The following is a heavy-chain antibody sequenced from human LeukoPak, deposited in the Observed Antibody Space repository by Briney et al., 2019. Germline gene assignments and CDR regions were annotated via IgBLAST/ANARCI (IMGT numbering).Heavy chain of an antibody. D-gene: IGHD1-1*01. V-gene: IGHV1-18*01. Sequence: ASVKVSCKASGYTFTTYGISWVRQAPGQWLEWMGWINADNGNTNYAQKVQDRVTLTTDTSTSTAYVELRSLTSDDTAVYYCARGGSRWNDFDYWGQGTRVTVSS. CDR3: ARGGSRWNDFDY. J-gene: IGHJ4*02. CDR1: GYTFTTYG. CDR2: INADNGNT.